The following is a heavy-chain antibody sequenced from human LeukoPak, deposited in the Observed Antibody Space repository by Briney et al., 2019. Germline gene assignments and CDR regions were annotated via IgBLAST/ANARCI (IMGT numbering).Heavy chain of an antibody. CDR2: IIPMFDIA. V-gene: IGHV1-69*13. CDR3: ARDLGWGRDVYNSLHY. D-gene: IGHD5-24*01. Sequence: ASVKVSCKASGGTFRSYAISWVRQAPGQGLEWMGGIIPMFDIAHYAQNFQGRVTITADESTSTAYMELSSLRSEDTAFYYCARDLGWGRDVYNSLHYWGQGTLVTVSS. J-gene: IGHJ4*02. CDR1: GGTFRSYA.